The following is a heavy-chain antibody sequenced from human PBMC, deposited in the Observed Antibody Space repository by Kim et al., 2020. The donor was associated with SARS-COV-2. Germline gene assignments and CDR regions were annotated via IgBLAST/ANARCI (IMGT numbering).Heavy chain of an antibody. D-gene: IGHD6-6*01. CDR1: GGSISSYY. Sequence: SETLSLTCTVSGGSISSYYWSWIRQPPGKGLEWIGYIYYSGSTNYNPSLKSRVTISVDTSKNQFSLKLSSVAAADTAVYYCASVEGGYSSSYFDYWGQGTLVTVSS. CDR3: ASVEGGYSSSYFDY. CDR2: IYYSGST. V-gene: IGHV4-59*13. J-gene: IGHJ4*02.